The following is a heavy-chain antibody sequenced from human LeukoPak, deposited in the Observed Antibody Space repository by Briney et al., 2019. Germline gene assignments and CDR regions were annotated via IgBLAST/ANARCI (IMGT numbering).Heavy chain of an antibody. CDR3: ARDPPTVGLDY. CDR1: GFTVSSNY. J-gene: IGHJ4*02. Sequence: GGSLRLSCAASGFTVSSNYMSWVRQAPGKGLEWVSVIYSGGSTYYADSVKGRFTISRDNSKNTLYLQMNCLRAEDTAVYYCARDPPTVGLDYWGQGTLVTVSS. V-gene: IGHV3-53*01. CDR2: IYSGGST. D-gene: IGHD4-23*01.